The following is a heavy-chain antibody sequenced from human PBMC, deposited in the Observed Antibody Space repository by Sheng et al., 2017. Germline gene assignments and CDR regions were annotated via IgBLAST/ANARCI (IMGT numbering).Heavy chain of an antibody. V-gene: IGHV4-39*07. CDR2: IYYSGST. CDR3: ARRRGYSYGYRIDY. D-gene: IGHD5-18*01. J-gene: IGHJ4*02. CDR1: GGSISSSSYY. Sequence: QLQLQESGPGQVKPSETLSLTCTVSGGSISSSSYYWGWIRQPPGKGLEWIGSIYYSGSTYYNPSLKSRVTISVDTSKNQFSLKLSSVTAADTAVYYCARRRGYSYGYRIDYWGQGTLVTVSS.